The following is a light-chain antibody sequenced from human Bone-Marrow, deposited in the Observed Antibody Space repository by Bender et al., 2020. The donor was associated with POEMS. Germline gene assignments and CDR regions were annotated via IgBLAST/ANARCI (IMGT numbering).Light chain of an antibody. J-gene: IGLJ3*02. CDR2: GYN. V-gene: IGLV1-40*01. CDR3: QSYDKSLGGWV. Sequence: QSVLTQPPSVSGAPGQRVTISCTGSSSNTGSGYDINWYQHLPGIAPKLLIYGYNNRPSGVPDRFSSSKSGTSASLAITGLQAEDESDYYCQSYDKSLGGWVFGGGTKLTVL. CDR1: SSNTGSGYD.